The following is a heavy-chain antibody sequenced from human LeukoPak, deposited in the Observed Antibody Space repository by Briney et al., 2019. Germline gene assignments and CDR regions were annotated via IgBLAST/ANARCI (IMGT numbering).Heavy chain of an antibody. D-gene: IGHD1-1*01. J-gene: IGHJ6*03. CDR3: ARGRVSSSTWYSTYYYYFYMDV. CDR1: GGSFSGYY. V-gene: IGHV4-59*01. CDR2: VDHTGST. Sequence: SETLSLTCAVYGGSFSGYYWTWIRQPPGKGLEWIGYVDHTGSTNFNPSLNGRVSISRDTTNNLFSLRLRSVTAADTAVYFCARGRVSSSTWYSTYYYYFYMDVWGKGTTVTVSS.